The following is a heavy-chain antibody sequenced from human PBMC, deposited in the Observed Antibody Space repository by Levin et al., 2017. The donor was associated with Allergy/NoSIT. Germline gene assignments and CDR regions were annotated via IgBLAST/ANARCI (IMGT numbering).Heavy chain of an antibody. D-gene: IGHD3-22*01. CDR2: INHSGST. Sequence: SETLSLTCAVYGGSFSGYYWSWIRQPPGKGLEWIGEINHSGSTNYNPSLKSRVTISVDTSKNQFSLKLSSVTAADTAVYYCARGRYYYDSSGYYYPNWYFDLWGRGTLVTVSS. J-gene: IGHJ2*01. V-gene: IGHV4-34*01. CDR1: GGSFSGYY. CDR3: ARGRYYYDSSGYYYPNWYFDL.